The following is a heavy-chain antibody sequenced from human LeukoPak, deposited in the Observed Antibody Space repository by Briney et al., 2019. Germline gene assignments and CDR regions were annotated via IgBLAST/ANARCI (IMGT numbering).Heavy chain of an antibody. V-gene: IGHV4-59*01. D-gene: IGHD6-13*01. CDR3: ATGYSSTWYYFDY. CDR2: IYHSGST. CDR1: GDSISSYY. J-gene: IGHJ4*02. Sequence: SETLSLTCTVSGDSISSYYWSWVRQPPGKGLEWVGYIYHSGSTNYNPSLKRRVTISAATSKDQFPLKLASVTAADTAVYYCATGYSSTWYYFDYWGQGTLVTVSS.